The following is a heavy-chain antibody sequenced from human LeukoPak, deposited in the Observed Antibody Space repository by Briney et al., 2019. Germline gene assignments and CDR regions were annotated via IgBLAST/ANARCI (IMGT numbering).Heavy chain of an antibody. D-gene: IGHD6-13*01. Sequence: SETLSLTCTVSGGSISSYYWSWIRQPPGKGLEWIGYIYYSGSTNYNPSLKSRVTISVDTSKNQFSPKLSSVTAADTAVYYCARANGRGSSSWYRDWFDPWGQGTLVTVSS. CDR3: ARANGRGSSSWYRDWFDP. J-gene: IGHJ5*02. CDR2: IYYSGST. V-gene: IGHV4-59*01. CDR1: GGSISSYY.